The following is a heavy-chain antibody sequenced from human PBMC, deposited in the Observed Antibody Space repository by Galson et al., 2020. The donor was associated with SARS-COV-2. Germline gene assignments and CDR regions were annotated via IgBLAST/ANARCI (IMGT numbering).Heavy chain of an antibody. CDR3: TTGYRGYIYGYLDFRRNQWFFDL. CDR2: IKTKTDGGAT. J-gene: IGHJ2*01. D-gene: IGHD5-18*01. CDR1: GFTFSHAR. V-gene: IGHV3-15*01. Sequence: GGSLRLSCAASGFTFSHARMSWVRQAPGKGLEWVGRIKTKTDGGATDYAAPVKGRFTISRDDSKNTLYLQMNSLKTEDTAVYYCTTGYRGYIYGYLDFRRNQWFFDLWGRGTLVTVSS.